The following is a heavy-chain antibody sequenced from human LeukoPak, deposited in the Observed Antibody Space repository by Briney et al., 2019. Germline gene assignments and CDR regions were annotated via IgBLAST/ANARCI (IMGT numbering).Heavy chain of an antibody. V-gene: IGHV4-61*02. J-gene: IGHJ3*02. CDR3: ALYYHGSDPRRAFDI. CDR2: IYTSGTT. Sequence: PSETLSLTCTVSGGSISSGSYYWNWIRQPAGKGQEWIGRIYTSGTTNYNPSLKSRVTISVDTSKNQPALKLNSVTAADTAVYYCALYYHGSDPRRAFDIWGQGKMATVSS. CDR1: GGSISSGSYY. D-gene: IGHD3-10*01.